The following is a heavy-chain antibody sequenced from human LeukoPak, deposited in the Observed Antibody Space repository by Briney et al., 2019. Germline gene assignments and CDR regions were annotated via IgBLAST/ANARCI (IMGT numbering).Heavy chain of an antibody. CDR1: GFTFSSYW. CDR2: IKQDGSEK. Sequence: GGSLRLSCAASGFTFSSYWMSWVCQAPGKGLEWVANIKQDGSEKYYVDSVKGRFTISRDNAKNSLYLQMNSLRAEDTAVYYCARVGTTRFGENNWFDPWGQGTLVTVSS. J-gene: IGHJ5*02. CDR3: ARVGTTRFGENNWFDP. V-gene: IGHV3-7*01. D-gene: IGHD3-10*01.